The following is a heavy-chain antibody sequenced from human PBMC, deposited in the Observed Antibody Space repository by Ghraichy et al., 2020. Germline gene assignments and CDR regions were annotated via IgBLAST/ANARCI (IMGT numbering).Heavy chain of an antibody. D-gene: IGHD5-18*01. CDR3: AKKRGYNYGFPGYGLDV. Sequence: GGSLRLSCAASGFTFSSYGMHWVRQAPGKGLEWVALISYDGSDEYYADSVKGRFTLSRDNSKNTLYLQMNSLRAEDTAVYYCAKKRGYNYGFPGYGLDVWGQGTTVTVSS. J-gene: IGHJ6*02. CDR1: GFTFSSYG. CDR2: ISYDGSDE. V-gene: IGHV3-30*18.